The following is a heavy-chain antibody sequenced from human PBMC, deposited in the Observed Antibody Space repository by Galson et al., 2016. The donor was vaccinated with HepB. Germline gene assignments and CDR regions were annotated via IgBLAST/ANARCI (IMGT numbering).Heavy chain of an antibody. CDR3: AKGGYGSGTYYNAIQH. CDR2: ISGSGSST. Sequence: SLRLSCAASGFTFSIYAMSWVRQAPGKGLEWVSAISGSGSSTYYADSVKGRFTISRDKPKNTLYLQMNSLRAEDTAVYYCAKGGYGSGTYYNAIQHWGQGTVVTVSS. D-gene: IGHD3-10*01. J-gene: IGHJ1*01. CDR1: GFTFSIYA. V-gene: IGHV3-23*01.